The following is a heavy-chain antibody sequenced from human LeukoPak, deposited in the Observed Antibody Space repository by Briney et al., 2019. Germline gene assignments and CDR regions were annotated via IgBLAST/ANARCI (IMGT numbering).Heavy chain of an antibody. CDR1: GGTFSSYA. D-gene: IGHD3-3*01. CDR3: ARGKRSSTIFGAMDV. CDR2: IIPIFGTA. V-gene: IGHV1-69*13. Sequence: SVKVSCKASGGTFSSYAISWVRQAPGQGLEWMGGIIPIFGTANYAQKFQGRVTITADESTSTAYMELSSLRSEDTAVYYCARGKRSSTIFGAMDVWGKGTTVTVSS. J-gene: IGHJ6*04.